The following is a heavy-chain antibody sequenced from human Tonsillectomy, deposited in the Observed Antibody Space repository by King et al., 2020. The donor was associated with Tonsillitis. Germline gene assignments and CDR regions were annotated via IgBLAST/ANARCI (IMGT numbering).Heavy chain of an antibody. CDR2: LNWNSGTI. J-gene: IGHJ6*02. Sequence: QLVQSGGGLVQPGRSLRLSCAASGFTFDDYAMHWVRQAPGKGLAWVSGLNWNSGTIGYADSVKGRFTISRDNAKNSLYLQMNSLRPEDTALYYCAKDLTAAANTGNYYGLELWGQGTTVTVSS. CDR1: GFTFDDYA. D-gene: IGHD6-13*01. CDR3: AKDLTAAANTGNYYGLEL. V-gene: IGHV3-9*01.